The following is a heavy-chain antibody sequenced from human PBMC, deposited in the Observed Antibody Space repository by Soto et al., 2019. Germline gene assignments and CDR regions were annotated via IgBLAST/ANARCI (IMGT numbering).Heavy chain of an antibody. Sequence: PSETLSLTCTVSGGSVSSGSYYWSWIRQPPGKGLEWIGYVYDSGTSKYNASLESRITMSLDKSRNQFSLSLSYVTAADTAVYFCARYSPPKKSFDSNPGWLDPWGQGTLVTVSS. CDR3: ARYSPPKKSFDSNPGWLDP. V-gene: IGHV4-61*01. D-gene: IGHD2-21*01. CDR1: GGSVSSGSYY. J-gene: IGHJ5*02. CDR2: VYDSGTS.